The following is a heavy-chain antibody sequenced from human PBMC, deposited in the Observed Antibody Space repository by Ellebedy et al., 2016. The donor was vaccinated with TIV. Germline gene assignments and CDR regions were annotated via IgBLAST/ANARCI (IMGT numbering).Heavy chain of an antibody. Sequence: GSLRLSCAVYGGSFSGYYWSWIRQPPGKGLEWIGEINHSGSTNYNPSLKSRVTISVDTSKNQFSLRLSSVTAADTAVYYCAREWGKYGVHLDVWGQGTTVTVSS. V-gene: IGHV4-34*01. CDR1: GGSFSGYY. CDR2: INHSGST. CDR3: AREWGKYGVHLDV. D-gene: IGHD4-17*01. J-gene: IGHJ6*02.